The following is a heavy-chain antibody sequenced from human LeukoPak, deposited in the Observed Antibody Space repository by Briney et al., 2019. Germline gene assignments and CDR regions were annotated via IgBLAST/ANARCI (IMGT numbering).Heavy chain of an antibody. Sequence: SETLSLTCTVSGGSISSGSYYWSWIRQPPGKGLEWIGSIYYSGSTYYNPSLKSRVTISVDTSKNQFSLKLSSVTAADTAVYYCARDGGSSWGQGTLVTVSS. CDR2: IYYSGST. CDR1: GGSISSGSYY. J-gene: IGHJ5*02. D-gene: IGHD3-16*01. CDR3: ARDGGSS. V-gene: IGHV4-39*02.